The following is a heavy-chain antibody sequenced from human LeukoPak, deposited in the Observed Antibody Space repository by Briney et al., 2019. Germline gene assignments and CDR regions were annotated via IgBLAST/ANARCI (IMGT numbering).Heavy chain of an antibody. CDR1: GGSISSYF. D-gene: IGHD6-19*01. J-gene: IGHJ4*02. V-gene: IGHV4-4*07. CDR3: ARLGSGCLDY. Sequence: SETLSLTCTVSGGSISSYFWTWIRQPVGRGLEWIGHIYSSGSFKYNPSLKSRVTMSIDTSKNQLSLKLNSVTAADTAVYYCARLGSGCLDYWGQGALVTVSS. CDR2: IYSSGSF.